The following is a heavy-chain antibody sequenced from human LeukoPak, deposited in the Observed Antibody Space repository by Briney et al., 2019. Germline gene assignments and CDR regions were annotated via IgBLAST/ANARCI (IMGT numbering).Heavy chain of an antibody. J-gene: IGHJ4*02. CDR1: GYSISSGYH. CDR2: IYHSGST. D-gene: IGHD4-17*01. V-gene: IGHV4-38-2*02. CDR3: ARDLSGYGDYSSPDY. Sequence: SETLSLTCAVSGYSISSGYHWGWIRQPPGKGLESIGSIYHSGSTYYNPSLKSRVTISVDTSKNQFSLKLSSVTAADTAVYYCARDLSGYGDYSSPDYWGQGTLVTVSS.